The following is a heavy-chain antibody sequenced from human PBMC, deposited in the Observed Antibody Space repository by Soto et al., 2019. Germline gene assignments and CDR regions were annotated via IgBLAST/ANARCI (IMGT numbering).Heavy chain of an antibody. J-gene: IGHJ4*02. Sequence: SLILSCAASGFTVDDYAMHWGRQAPGKGLEWVSGISWNSETIDYADSVKGRFTISRDNAKSSLFLQMNSLRPDDTALYYCAKDMKWGGMTTIHYFDSWGQGTLVTVSS. CDR3: AKDMKWGGMTTIHYFDS. CDR2: ISWNSETI. D-gene: IGHD4-17*01. V-gene: IGHV3-9*01. CDR1: GFTVDDYA.